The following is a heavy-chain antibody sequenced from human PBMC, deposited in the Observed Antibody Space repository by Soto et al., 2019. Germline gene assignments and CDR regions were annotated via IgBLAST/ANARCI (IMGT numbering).Heavy chain of an antibody. J-gene: IGHJ5*02. CDR3: TRDPGRSWFDP. Sequence: ASVKVSCKASGYTFTTYTLQWLRQAPGQRLEWMGWINPGNGDTKYSQTFQGRVTITSDTSASTAYMELSSLRSEVTAVYYCTRDPGRSWFDPWGQGTLVTVSS. V-gene: IGHV1-3*01. CDR1: GYTFTTYT. D-gene: IGHD3-10*01. CDR2: INPGNGDT.